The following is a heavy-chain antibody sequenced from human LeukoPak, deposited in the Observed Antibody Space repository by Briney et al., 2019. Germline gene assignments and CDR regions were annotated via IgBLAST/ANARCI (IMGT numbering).Heavy chain of an antibody. CDR1: GGSISSYY. Sequence: PSETLSLTCTVSGGSISSYYWSWIRQPPGKGLEWIGYIYYSGSTNYNPSLKSRVTISVDTSKNQFSLKLSSVTAADTAVHYCARLVDTAHFDYWGQGTLVTVSS. CDR3: ARLVDTAHFDY. J-gene: IGHJ4*02. V-gene: IGHV4-59*08. CDR2: IYYSGST. D-gene: IGHD5-18*01.